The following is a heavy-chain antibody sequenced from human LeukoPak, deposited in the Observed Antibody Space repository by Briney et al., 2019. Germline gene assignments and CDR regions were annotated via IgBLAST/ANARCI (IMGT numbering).Heavy chain of an antibody. CDR2: MSAYNGNT. Sequence: ASLKVSCKASGYTSTSYGVSWVRQAPGQGLAWMGWMSAYNGNTNYAQNLQGRVTMTTDTSTSTAYMELRSLRSDDTAVYYCARVGSRIDYYGMDVWGQGTTVTVSS. V-gene: IGHV1-18*01. J-gene: IGHJ6*02. CDR3: ARVGSRIDYYGMDV. CDR1: GYTSTSYG. D-gene: IGHD1-14*01.